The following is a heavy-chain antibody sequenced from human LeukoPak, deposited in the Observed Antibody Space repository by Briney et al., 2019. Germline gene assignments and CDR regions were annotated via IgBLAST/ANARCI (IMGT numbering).Heavy chain of an antibody. D-gene: IGHD3-9*01. CDR3: ARDILTGYYHDAFDI. J-gene: IGHJ3*02. CDR1: GYTFTGYY. Sequence: ASVTVSCKASGYTFTGYYMHWVRQAPGQGLEWMGWINPNSGGTNYAQKFQGRVTMTRDTSISTAYMELSRLRSDDTAVYYCARDILTGYYHDAFDIWGQGTMVTVSS. CDR2: INPNSGGT. V-gene: IGHV1-2*02.